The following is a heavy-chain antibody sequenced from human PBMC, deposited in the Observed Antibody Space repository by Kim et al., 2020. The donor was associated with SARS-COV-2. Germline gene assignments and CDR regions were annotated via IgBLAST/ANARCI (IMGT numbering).Heavy chain of an antibody. CDR2: IWYGGSRT. CDR1: GFTFGNYG. J-gene: IGHJ4*02. D-gene: IGHD2-2*01. CDR3: ARNFYDYGDY. V-gene: IGHV3-33*01. Sequence: GGSLRLSCAGSGFTFGNYGMHWVRQAPGKGLEWVCIIWYGGSRTYCADSVKGRFSISRDNSKNMVYLQMNDLRVEDTALYFCARNFYDYGDYWGQGTLVTVSS.